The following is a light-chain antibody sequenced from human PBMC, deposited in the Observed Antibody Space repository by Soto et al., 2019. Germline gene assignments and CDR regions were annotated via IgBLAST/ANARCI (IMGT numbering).Light chain of an antibody. J-gene: IGKJ1*01. CDR2: DAS. CDR1: QSISSW. V-gene: IGKV1-5*01. CDR3: QQYNSYRT. Sequence: DIQMTQSPSTLSASVGDRVTITCRASQSISSWLAWYQQKPGKAPKLLIYDASSLESGVPSRFSGSGSGTEFTITVSSLQPDDFATYYCQQYNSYRTFGQVTKVEIK.